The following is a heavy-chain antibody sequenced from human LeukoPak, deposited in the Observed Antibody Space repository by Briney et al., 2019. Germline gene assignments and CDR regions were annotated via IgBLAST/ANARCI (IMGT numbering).Heavy chain of an antibody. CDR1: GFTFSDYY. CDR2: ISSSGSTI. D-gene: IGHD3-10*02. V-gene: IGHV3-11*04. CDR3: AELGITMIGGV. Sequence: NPGGPLRLSCAASGFTFSDYYMSWIRQAPGKGLEGFSYISSSGSTIYYADYVKGRFTISRDNAKNSLHLQMNSLRAEDTAVYYCAELGITMIGGVWGKGTTVTISS. J-gene: IGHJ6*04.